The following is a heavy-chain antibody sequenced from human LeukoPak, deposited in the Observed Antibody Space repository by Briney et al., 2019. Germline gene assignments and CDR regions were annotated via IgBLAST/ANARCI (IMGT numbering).Heavy chain of an antibody. Sequence: PGGSLSLSCSACGFTFRSYPMHWVRQARGKGLEYVSSISGGGTTDYADSVRGRFTISRDNSKNTLYLQMSSLSPEDTAVYYCVRNLPMDYWGQGTLVTVSS. CDR1: GFTFRSYP. CDR2: ISGGGTT. CDR3: VRNLPMDY. D-gene: IGHD1-14*01. V-gene: IGHV3-64D*06. J-gene: IGHJ4*02.